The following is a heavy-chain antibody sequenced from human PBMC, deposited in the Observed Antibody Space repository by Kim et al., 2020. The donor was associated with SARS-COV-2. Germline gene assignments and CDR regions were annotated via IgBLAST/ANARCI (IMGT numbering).Heavy chain of an antibody. J-gene: IGHJ4*02. V-gene: IGHV3-49*04. D-gene: IGHD1-7*01. Sequence: GGSLRLSCTASGFTFGDYAMSWVRQAPGKGLEWVGFIRSKAYGGTTEYAASVKGRFTISRDDSKSIAYLQMNSLKTEDTAVYYCTREGWNSGGVVDYWGQGTLVTVSS. CDR3: TREGWNSGGVVDY. CDR2: IRSKAYGGTT. CDR1: GFTFGDYA.